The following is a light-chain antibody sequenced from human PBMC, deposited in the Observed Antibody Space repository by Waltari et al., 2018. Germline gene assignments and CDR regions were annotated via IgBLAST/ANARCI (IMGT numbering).Light chain of an antibody. CDR1: SSAVGGYNS. CDR2: DVV. J-gene: IGLJ3*02. V-gene: IGLV2-14*03. Sequence: QSALTQPASVSGSPGQSITISCTGTSSAVGGYNSVSWYQQHPGRAPNLKIYDVVNRPSGVSTRFSGSKSGNTASLTISGLQGEDEAVYYCSSFTTNSTLVFGGGTKLTVL. CDR3: SSFTTNSTLV.